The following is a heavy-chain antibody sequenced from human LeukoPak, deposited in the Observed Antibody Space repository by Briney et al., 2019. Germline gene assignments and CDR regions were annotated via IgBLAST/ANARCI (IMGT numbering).Heavy chain of an antibody. Sequence: ASVKVSYKASGYTFTGYYIHWVRQAPGQGLEWMAWINPNSGGTDYAQKFQGRVTMTRDTSIGTAYMELSRLRSDDTAVYYCARSPTYFYDSSGYYPGEYYFDYWGQGTLVTVSS. J-gene: IGHJ4*02. CDR1: GYTFTGYY. V-gene: IGHV1-2*02. CDR3: ARSPTYFYDSSGYYPGEYYFDY. CDR2: INPNSGGT. D-gene: IGHD3-22*01.